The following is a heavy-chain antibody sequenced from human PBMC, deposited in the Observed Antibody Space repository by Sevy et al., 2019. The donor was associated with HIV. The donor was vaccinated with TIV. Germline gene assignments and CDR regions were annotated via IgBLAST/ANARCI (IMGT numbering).Heavy chain of an antibody. D-gene: IGHD3-22*01. J-gene: IGHJ3*02. CDR1: GFTVGSNY. CDR2: IYSGVTT. Sequence: GGSLRLSCAASGFTVGSNYMSWVRQAPGKGLEWVSSIYSGVTTSYADSVKGRFTISRDNSKNTLYLQMNSLRAEDTAVYYCAGVSVYYYDSSGYYTTGNAFDIWGQGTMVTVSS. CDR3: AGVSVYYYDSSGYYTTGNAFDI. V-gene: IGHV3-53*01.